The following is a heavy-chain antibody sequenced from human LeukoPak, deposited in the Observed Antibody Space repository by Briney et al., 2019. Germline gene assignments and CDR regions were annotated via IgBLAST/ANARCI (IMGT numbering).Heavy chain of an antibody. CDR1: GFTFSSSS. CDR3: ARGPGSGWYNY. J-gene: IGHJ4*01. V-gene: IGHV3-21*01. Sequence: PGGSLRLSCAASGFTFSSSSMNWVRQAPGKGLEWVSSISSTSNYMYYVDSVKGRFTISRDNARNSLYLQMNSLRAEDTAVYYYARGPGSGWYNYWGHGTLVTVSS. CDR2: ISSTSNYM. D-gene: IGHD6-19*01.